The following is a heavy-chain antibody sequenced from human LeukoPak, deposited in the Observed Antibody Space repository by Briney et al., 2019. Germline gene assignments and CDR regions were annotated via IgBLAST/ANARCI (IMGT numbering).Heavy chain of an antibody. CDR3: ARDRSGYDYPYFDY. Sequence: SETLSLTCTVSGGSISSGGYYWSWIRQHPGKGLEWIGYIYYRGSTHYNPSLKSRVTILVDTSKNQFSLKLNSVTAADTAVYYCARDRSGYDYPYFDYRGQGTLVTVSS. D-gene: IGHD5-12*01. V-gene: IGHV4-31*03. CDR1: GGSISSGGYY. CDR2: IYYRGST. J-gene: IGHJ4*02.